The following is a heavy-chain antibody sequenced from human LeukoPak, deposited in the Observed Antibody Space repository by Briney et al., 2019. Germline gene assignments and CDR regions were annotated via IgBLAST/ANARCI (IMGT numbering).Heavy chain of an antibody. CDR3: ARAGEGLQSYGFDI. J-gene: IGHJ3*02. V-gene: IGHV3-74*01. CDR2: INGDGSDT. CDR1: RFTFSNHW. Sequence: PGGSLRLSCAASRFTFSNHWMHWVRHAPGEGVVWVSRINGDGSDTGYADSVKGRFTISRDNAKNTRCLQMNSLRAEDTAVYYCARAGEGLQSYGFDIWGQGTMVTVSS. D-gene: IGHD4-11*01.